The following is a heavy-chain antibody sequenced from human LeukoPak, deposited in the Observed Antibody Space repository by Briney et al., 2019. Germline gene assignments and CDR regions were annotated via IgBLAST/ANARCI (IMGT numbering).Heavy chain of an antibody. V-gene: IGHV3-7*01. CDR2: IKQDGSEK. D-gene: IGHD6-13*01. Sequence: GGSLRLSCAASGFTFSSYWMSWVRQAPGKGLEWVANIKQDGSEKYYVDSVKGRFTISRDNAKNSLNLQMNSLRAEDTAVYYCARSVSSSWYNPWFDPWGQGTLVTVSS. CDR3: ARSVSSSWYNPWFDP. CDR1: GFTFSSYW. J-gene: IGHJ5*02.